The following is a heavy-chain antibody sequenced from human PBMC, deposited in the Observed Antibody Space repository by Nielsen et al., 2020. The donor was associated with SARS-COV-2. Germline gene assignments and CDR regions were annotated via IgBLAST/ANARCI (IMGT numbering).Heavy chain of an antibody. CDR1: GFTFSSYW. CDR3: ARDPGPLWFGELLDFDY. CDR2: IKQDGSEK. J-gene: IGHJ4*02. V-gene: IGHV3-7*05. Sequence: GESPKISCAASGFTFSSYWMSWVRQAPGKGLEWVANIKQDGSEKYYVDSVKGRFTISRDNAKNSLYLQMNSLRAEDTAVYYCARDPGPLWFGELLDFDYWGQGTLVTVSS. D-gene: IGHD3-10*01.